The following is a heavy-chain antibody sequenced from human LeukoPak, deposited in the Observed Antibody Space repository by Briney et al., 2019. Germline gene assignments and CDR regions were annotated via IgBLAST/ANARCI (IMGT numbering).Heavy chain of an antibody. CDR1: GGSISSYY. CDR2: IYYSGST. D-gene: IGHD3-16*01. V-gene: IGHV4-59*01. CDR3: AREGGDAFDI. Sequence: SETLSLTCTVSGGSISSYYWSWIRQPPGKGLEWIGYIYYSGSTNYNPSLKSRVTISVDTSKNQFSLKLSSVIAADTAVYYCAREGGDAFDIWGQGTMVTVSS. J-gene: IGHJ3*02.